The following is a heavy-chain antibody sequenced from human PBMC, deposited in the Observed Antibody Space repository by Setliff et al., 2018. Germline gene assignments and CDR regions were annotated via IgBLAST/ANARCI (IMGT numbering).Heavy chain of an antibody. Sequence: SETLSLTCTVSDGSISSYFWTWIRQPAGKGLEWIGRIYTSGSTNYNPSLKSRVTLSVDTSKSQFSLKLSSVTAADTAVYYCARVTVAGTDYWGQGTLVTVSS. CDR2: IYTSGST. D-gene: IGHD6-19*01. V-gene: IGHV4-4*07. J-gene: IGHJ4*02. CDR3: ARVTVAGTDY. CDR1: DGSISSYF.